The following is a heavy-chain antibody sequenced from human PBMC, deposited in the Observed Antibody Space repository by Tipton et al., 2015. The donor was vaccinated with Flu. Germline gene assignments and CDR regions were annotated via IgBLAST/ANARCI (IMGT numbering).Heavy chain of an antibody. Sequence: SLRLSCAASGFTVTNNYVTWVRQAPGKGLEWVSVIYTAGRSKSADSVKGRFTISRDISKNMVYLQMNSLRVDDTAMYYCARDMGRGYGEWDSWGQGTPVTVSS. CDR1: GFTVTNNY. V-gene: IGHV3-53*01. J-gene: IGHJ4*02. D-gene: IGHD3-10*01. CDR3: ARDMGRGYGEWDS. CDR2: IYTAGRS.